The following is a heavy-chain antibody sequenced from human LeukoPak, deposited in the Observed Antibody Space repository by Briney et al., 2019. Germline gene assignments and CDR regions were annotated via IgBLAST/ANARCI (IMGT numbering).Heavy chain of an antibody. CDR2: ISYDGSNK. CDR1: GFTFSSYG. V-gene: IGHV3-30*18. J-gene: IGHJ4*02. Sequence: GRSLTLSCAASGFTFSSYGMHWVCQAPGKGLEGVAVISYDGSNKYYADSVKGRFTISRDNSKNTLYLQMNSLRAEDTAVYYCAKVATGGSGSPDYWGQGTLVTVSS. D-gene: IGHD3-10*01. CDR3: AKVATGGSGSPDY.